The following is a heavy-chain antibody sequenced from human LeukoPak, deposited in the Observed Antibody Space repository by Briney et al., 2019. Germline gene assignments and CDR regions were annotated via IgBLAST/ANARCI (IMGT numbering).Heavy chain of an antibody. D-gene: IGHD2-21*02. V-gene: IGHV3-7*01. CDR2: IKQDGSEK. CDR3: ARVGLPYYQTQFFYYYYYMDV. J-gene: IGHJ6*03. Sequence: GGSLRLSCAASGFTFSSYWMSWVRQAPGKGLEWVANIKQDGSEKYYVDSVEGRFTISRDNAKNSLYLQMNSLRAEDTAVYYCARVGLPYYQTQFFYYYYYMDVWGKGTTVTVSS. CDR1: GFTFSSYW.